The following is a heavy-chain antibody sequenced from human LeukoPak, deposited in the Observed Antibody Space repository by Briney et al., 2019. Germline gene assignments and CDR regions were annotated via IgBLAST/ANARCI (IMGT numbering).Heavy chain of an antibody. Sequence: PSETLSLTCTVSGGSISTYDWSWIRQPPGKGLEWIGYIYHSRSTNYNPSLKSRVTISVDTYKNQFSLKLSSVTAADTAVYYCARGGGYASPIGYWGQGALVTVSS. D-gene: IGHD5-12*01. J-gene: IGHJ4*02. CDR3: ARGGGYASPIGY. V-gene: IGHV4-59*01. CDR2: IYHSRST. CDR1: GGSISTYD.